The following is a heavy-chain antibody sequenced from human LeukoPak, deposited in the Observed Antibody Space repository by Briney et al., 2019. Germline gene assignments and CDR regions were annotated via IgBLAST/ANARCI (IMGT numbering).Heavy chain of an antibody. D-gene: IGHD3-22*01. CDR1: GYTFTDYY. V-gene: IGHV1-2*02. J-gene: IGHJ6*03. Sequence: VASVKVSCKASGYTFTDYYMHWVRQAPGQGLEWMGWINPNSGGTNYAQKFQGRVTMTRDTSISTAYMELSRLRSDDTAVYYCARVSYYYMDVWGKGTTVTVSS. CDR3: ARVSYYYMDV. CDR2: INPNSGGT.